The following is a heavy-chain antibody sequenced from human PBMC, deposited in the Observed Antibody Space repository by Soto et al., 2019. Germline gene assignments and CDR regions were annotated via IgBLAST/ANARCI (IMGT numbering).Heavy chain of an antibody. CDR2: IYPGDSDT. CDR1: GYTFSAYW. CDR3: ARRGGYTDGSNLESAMDV. D-gene: IGHD3-22*01. J-gene: IGHJ6*02. V-gene: IGHV5-51*01. Sequence: EVQLVQSGAEVKKPGESLKISCETSGYTFSAYWITWVRQMPGRGLEWVGIIYPGDSDTRYGPSFQGRVTISVDKSIRAAYLQWNSLTASDTAMYYCARRGGYTDGSNLESAMDVWGQGTTVIVSS.